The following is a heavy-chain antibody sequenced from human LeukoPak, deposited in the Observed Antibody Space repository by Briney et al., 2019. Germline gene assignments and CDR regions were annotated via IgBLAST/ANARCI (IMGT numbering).Heavy chain of an antibody. J-gene: IGHJ4*02. Sequence: GGSLRLSCAASGLTFSSHWMHWVRQAPGKGLVWVSRITNDGSSTTYADSVKGRFTISRDNAKNMLYLQVNSLRAEDTAVYYCARAADSSGYYDYWGQGTLVTVSS. CDR3: ARAADSSGYYDY. V-gene: IGHV3-74*01. CDR1: GLTFSSHW. D-gene: IGHD3-22*01. CDR2: ITNDGSST.